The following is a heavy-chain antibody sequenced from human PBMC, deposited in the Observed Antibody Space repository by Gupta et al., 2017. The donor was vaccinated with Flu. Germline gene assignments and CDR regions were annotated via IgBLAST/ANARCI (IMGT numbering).Heavy chain of an antibody. Sequence: QLQLQESGPGLVKPSETLSLTCIVSGASISSSSYYWGWIRQPPGKSLEWIGIFSYSGTTYYNPSLKSRVTISVDSSKSQFSLNLNSVTATDTAVYYCARRKFLESLLYRDSSAFDVWGLGTMVTVSS. CDR2: FSYSGTT. CDR3: ARRKFLESLLYRDSSAFDV. CDR1: GASISSSSYY. D-gene: IGHD3-3*01. J-gene: IGHJ3*01. V-gene: IGHV4-39*01.